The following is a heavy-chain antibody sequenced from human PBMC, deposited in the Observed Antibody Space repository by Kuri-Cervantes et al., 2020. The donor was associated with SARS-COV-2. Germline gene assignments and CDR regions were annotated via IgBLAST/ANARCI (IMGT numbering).Heavy chain of an antibody. CDR3: ARGFELLRDFDL. CDR1: GFTFSTYT. Sequence: GGSLRLSCAASGFTFSTYTMHWVRQAPGKGLEWVAVTTDDGTNKYYADSVKGRFTISRDNSKNTLYLQMNSLRTEDTAAYYCARGFELLRDFDLWGRGTVVTVSS. J-gene: IGHJ2*01. CDR2: TTDDGTNK. D-gene: IGHD1-7*01. V-gene: IGHV3-30-3*01.